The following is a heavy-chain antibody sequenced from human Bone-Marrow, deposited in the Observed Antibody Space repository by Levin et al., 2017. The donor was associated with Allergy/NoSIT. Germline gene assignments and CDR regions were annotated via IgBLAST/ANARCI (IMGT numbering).Heavy chain of an antibody. CDR2: IYYSGST. V-gene: IGHV4-4*02. CDR1: GGSISRSNW. J-gene: IGHJ4*02. D-gene: IGHD2/OR15-2a*01. CDR3: ARLPNWQYYYFDY. Sequence: SETLSLTCVVSGGSISRSNWWSWVRQPPGKGLEWIGEIYYSGSTNYNPSFQSRATLSVDASNNQFSLTLISVTAADTAVYYCARLPNWQYYYFDYWGPGTEVTVSS.